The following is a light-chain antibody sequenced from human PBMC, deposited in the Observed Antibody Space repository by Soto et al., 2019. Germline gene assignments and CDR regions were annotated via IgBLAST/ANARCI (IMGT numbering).Light chain of an antibody. CDR1: QTVSAAF. Sequence: EIVLTQSPGTLSLSPGEKATLSCRPSQTVSAAFLAWYQQKPGQAPRLLIYGASTRATGIPDRFSGSGSGTDFTLTISRLEPEDFAVYYCQQYVNSPQSPQTFGQGTRWIS. V-gene: IGKV3-20*01. CDR3: QQYVNSPQSPQT. CDR2: GAS. J-gene: IGKJ1*01.